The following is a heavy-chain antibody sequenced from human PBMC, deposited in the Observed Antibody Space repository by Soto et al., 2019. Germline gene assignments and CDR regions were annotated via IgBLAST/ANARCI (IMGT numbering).Heavy chain of an antibody. V-gene: IGHV4-34*01. D-gene: IGHD3-22*01. CDR2: INHSGST. CDR3: ARTLGRYYYDSSGYYDY. J-gene: IGHJ4*02. CDR1: GGSISSGGYY. Sequence: PSETLSLTCAVSGGSISSGGYYWSWIRQPPGKGLEWIGEINHSGSTNYNPSPKSRVTISVDTSKNQFSLKLSSVTAADTAVYYCARTLGRYYYDSSGYYDYWGQGTLVTVSS.